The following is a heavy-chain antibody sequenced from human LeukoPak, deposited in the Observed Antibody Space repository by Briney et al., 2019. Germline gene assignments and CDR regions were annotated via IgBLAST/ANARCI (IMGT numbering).Heavy chain of an antibody. CDR2: IRYDGSKK. CDR3: ARRSSYYDSSGLGNYYYYMDV. D-gene: IGHD3-22*01. Sequence: GGSLRLSCAASGFTFSSYGMNWVRQAPGKGLEWVAFIRYDGSKKYSADSVKGRFTISRDNAKNSLYLQMNSLRAEDTAVYYCARRSSYYDSSGLGNYYYYMDVWGKGTTVTISS. CDR1: GFTFSSYG. J-gene: IGHJ6*03. V-gene: IGHV3-30*02.